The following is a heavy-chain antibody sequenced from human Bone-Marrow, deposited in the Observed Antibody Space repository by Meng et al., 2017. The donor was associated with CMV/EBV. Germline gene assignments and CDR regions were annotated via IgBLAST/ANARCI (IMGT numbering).Heavy chain of an antibody. J-gene: IGHJ6*02. CDR1: GYTLTELS. D-gene: IGHD3-3*01. CDR3: ARDRLEWTDYYYYYGMDV. V-gene: IGHV1-24*01. Sequence: ASVKVSCKVSGYTLTELSMHWVRQAPGKGLEWMGGFDPEDGETIYAQKFQGRVTMTEDTSTDTAYMELSSLRSEDTAVYYCARDRLEWTDYYYYYGMDVWGQGTTVTVSS. CDR2: FDPEDGET.